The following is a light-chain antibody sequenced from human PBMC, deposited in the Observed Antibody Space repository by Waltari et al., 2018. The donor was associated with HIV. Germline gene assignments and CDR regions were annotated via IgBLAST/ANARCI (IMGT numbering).Light chain of an antibody. V-gene: IGKV3-15*01. CDR2: GKS. Sequence: EIVLTQSPDTLSVSPGERVTLSCRASQRVDSNFAWYQQKPGQAPRLRIFGKSSSAAGIPARISGSGSETESTLTISSLQSEDFAVYYCQQYNSWPWTFGQGTKVEVK. CDR3: QQYNSWPWT. J-gene: IGKJ1*01. CDR1: QRVDSN.